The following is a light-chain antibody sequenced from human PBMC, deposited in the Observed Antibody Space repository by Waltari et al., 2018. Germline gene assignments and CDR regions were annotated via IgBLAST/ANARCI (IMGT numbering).Light chain of an antibody. CDR2: GHD. Sequence: QSVLTQPPSASWTPGQRVTISCSGGSSNIGTYGVNWYQQLPGPAPKLLISGHDQRPSGVPDRFSASKSGTSASLAISGLQFEDEAEYYCATWDNSLDAVVFGGGTNLTVL. V-gene: IGLV1-44*01. CDR1: SSNIGTYG. CDR3: ATWDNSLDAVV. J-gene: IGLJ2*01.